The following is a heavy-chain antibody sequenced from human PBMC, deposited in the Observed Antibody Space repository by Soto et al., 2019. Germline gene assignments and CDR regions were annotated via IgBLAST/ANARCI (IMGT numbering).Heavy chain of an antibody. V-gene: IGHV4-34*01. D-gene: IGHD6-13*01. CDR2: INHSGST. Sequence: SENLSLTCSVYGGSFSGYYWSWIRQPPGKGLECIGEINHSGSTNYNPSLKSRVTISVDTSKYQFSLKLSSVTAADTAVYYCAREGIAAAAGMDVWGQGTTVTVSS. CDR1: GGSFSGYY. CDR3: AREGIAAAAGMDV. J-gene: IGHJ6*02.